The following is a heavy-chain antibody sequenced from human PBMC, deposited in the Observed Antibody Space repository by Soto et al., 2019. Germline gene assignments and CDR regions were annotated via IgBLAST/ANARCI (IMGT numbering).Heavy chain of an antibody. CDR1: GGSISSSSYY. CDR2: IYHSGST. V-gene: IGHV4-39*07. J-gene: IGHJ6*03. CDR3: ARGLPQLLSFSHYYYYYMDV. D-gene: IGHD2-2*01. Sequence: SETLSLTCTVSGGSISSSSYYWGWIRQPPGKGLEWIGSIYHSGSTNYNPSLKSRVTISVDTSKNQFSLKLSSVTAADTAVYYCARGLPQLLSFSHYYYYYMDVWGKGTTVTVSS.